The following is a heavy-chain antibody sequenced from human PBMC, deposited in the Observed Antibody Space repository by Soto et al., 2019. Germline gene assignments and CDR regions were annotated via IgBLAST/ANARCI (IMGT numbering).Heavy chain of an antibody. Sequence: QVQLVESGGGVVQPGRSLRLSCAASGFTFSSYGMHWVRQAPGKGLEWVAVISYDGSNKYSADSVKGRFTISRDNSKNTLYLQMNSLRAEYTAVYYCAKEPVSGWSWAINWCAPWGQGALGTVSS. V-gene: IGHV3-30*18. CDR2: ISYDGSNK. J-gene: IGHJ5*02. CDR3: AKEPVSGWSWAINWCAP. D-gene: IGHD6-19*01. CDR1: GFTFSSYG.